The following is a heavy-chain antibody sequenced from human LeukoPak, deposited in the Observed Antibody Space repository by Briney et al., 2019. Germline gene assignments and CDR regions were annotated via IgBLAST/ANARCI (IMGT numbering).Heavy chain of an antibody. D-gene: IGHD6-19*01. CDR1: GGSISSSSYY. V-gene: IGHV4-39*01. Sequence: PSETLSLTYTVSGGSISSSSYYWGWIRQPPGKGLEWIGNMYYSGSTYYNPSLKSRVTISVDTSNNQFSLKLSSVTAADTAVYYCARHVHSSSGWEYYYYYMDVWGEGTTVTISS. J-gene: IGHJ6*03. CDR3: ARHVHSSSGWEYYYYYMDV. CDR2: MYYSGST.